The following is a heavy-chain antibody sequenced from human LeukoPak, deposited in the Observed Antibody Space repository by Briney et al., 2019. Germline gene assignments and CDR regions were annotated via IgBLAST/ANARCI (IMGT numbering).Heavy chain of an antibody. CDR2: ISISGDIV. Sequence: GGSLRLSCAASGFTFSGASMNWDRQAPGKGLEWISYISISGDIVYYADSVKGRFTISRDNAKNSLWLQMNSLRAEDTAVYYCARDGVGADPGDAFDIWGQGTMVTVSS. J-gene: IGHJ3*02. CDR1: GFTFSGAS. V-gene: IGHV3-48*01. CDR3: ARDGVGADPGDAFDI. D-gene: IGHD1-26*01.